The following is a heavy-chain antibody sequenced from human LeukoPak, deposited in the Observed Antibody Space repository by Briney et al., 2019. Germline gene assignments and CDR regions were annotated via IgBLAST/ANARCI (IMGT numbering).Heavy chain of an antibody. J-gene: IGHJ4*02. CDR2: MRSKIYGGTP. CDR1: VVTFCEYA. CDR3: TRDQTPYY. Sequence: TLRLSCTPSVVTFCEYAMTWVRQAPGKGLEWVGFMRSKIYGGTPEYAPSVKGRFTISRDASKGIAYLQMDSLKTEDTAVYYCTRDQTPYYWGQGTLVTVSS. V-gene: IGHV3-49*04.